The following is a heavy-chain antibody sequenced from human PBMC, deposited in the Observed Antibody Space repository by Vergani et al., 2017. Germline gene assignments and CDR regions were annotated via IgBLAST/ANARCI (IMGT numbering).Heavy chain of an antibody. V-gene: IGHV3-23*01. CDR2: ISGSGVSA. CDR3: AKQYFVSGNYLFDY. CDR1: EVTFSNYA. J-gene: IGHJ4*02. D-gene: IGHD3-10*01. Sequence: EVQLLESGGGLVQPGGSLRLTCAASEVTFSNYAMNWVRQAPGKGLEWVSGISGSGVSAYYTDSVKGRFTISRDNSKNMLFLQMNNLRTEDTAIYYCAKQYFVSGNYLFDYWGRGTLVTVSS.